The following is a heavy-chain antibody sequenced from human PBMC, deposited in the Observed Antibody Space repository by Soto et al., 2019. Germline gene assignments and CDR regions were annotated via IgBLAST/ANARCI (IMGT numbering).Heavy chain of an antibody. Sequence: QVQLVESGGGVVQPGRSLRLSCAASGFTFSSYGMHWVRQAPGKGLEWVAVISYDGSNKYYADSVKGRFTISRDNSKNXLYLQMNSLRAEATAVYYCAKDQIAVAAYRYGMAVWGQGTAVTVSS. J-gene: IGHJ6*02. CDR3: AKDQIAVAAYRYGMAV. D-gene: IGHD6-19*01. CDR2: ISYDGSNK. CDR1: GFTFSSYG. V-gene: IGHV3-30*18.